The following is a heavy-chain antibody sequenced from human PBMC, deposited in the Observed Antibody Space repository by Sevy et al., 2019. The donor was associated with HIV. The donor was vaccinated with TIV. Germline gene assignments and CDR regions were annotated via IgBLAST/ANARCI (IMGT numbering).Heavy chain of an antibody. J-gene: IGHJ6*02. V-gene: IGHV3-21*06. CDR1: GFTFSSYS. D-gene: IGHD1-26*01. Sequence: GESLKISCAASGFTFSSYSINWVRQAPGKGLEWVSSISSSSTYIFYADSVKGRFTISSDNARNSPNLQMNSLRADDTAVYYCAGDRGVGTSSYGMGVWGQGTTVTVSS. CDR2: ISSSSTYI. CDR3: AGDRGVGTSSYGMGV.